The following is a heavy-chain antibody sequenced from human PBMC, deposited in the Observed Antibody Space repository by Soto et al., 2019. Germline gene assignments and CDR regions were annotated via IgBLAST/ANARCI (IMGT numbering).Heavy chain of an antibody. CDR3: AKDLTYGSGSYYDY. Sequence: GGSLRISCAASVFTFSSYSMSWVRQAPGKGLEWVSAISGSGGSTYYADSVKGRFTISRDNSKNTLYLQMNSLRAEDTAVYYCAKDLTYGSGSYYDYWGQGTLVTVSS. D-gene: IGHD3-10*01. V-gene: IGHV3-23*01. CDR1: VFTFSSYS. CDR2: ISGSGGST. J-gene: IGHJ4*02.